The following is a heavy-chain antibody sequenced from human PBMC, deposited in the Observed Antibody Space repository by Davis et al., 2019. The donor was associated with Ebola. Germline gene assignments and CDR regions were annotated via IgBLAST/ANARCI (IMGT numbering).Heavy chain of an antibody. CDR1: GGSIITNY. Sequence: PSETLSLTCTVSGGSIITNYWSWIRQPPGKGLEWIGYIYYSGTTNYNPSLKSRVTISVDTSKNQFSLKLRSVTAADTAVYYCARLDRGGSIAGSQDYYYDYGLDVWGQGTTVTVSS. CDR3: ARLDRGGSIAGSQDYYYDYGLDV. CDR2: IYYSGTT. V-gene: IGHV4-59*08. J-gene: IGHJ6*02. D-gene: IGHD6-13*01.